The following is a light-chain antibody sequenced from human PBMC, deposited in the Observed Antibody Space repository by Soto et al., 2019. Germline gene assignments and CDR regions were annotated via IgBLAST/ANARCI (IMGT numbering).Light chain of an antibody. V-gene: IGKV3-20*01. CDR3: QQYGYLVT. CDR1: QSITNNY. Sequence: EIVLTQSPGTLSFSPGERATLSCMASQSITNNYLAWYQQKPGRAHRLLIYGASSRATGIPDRFSGSGSGTDFTLTISRLEPEDFAMYYCQQYGYLVTFGGGTKVDIK. CDR2: GAS. J-gene: IGKJ4*01.